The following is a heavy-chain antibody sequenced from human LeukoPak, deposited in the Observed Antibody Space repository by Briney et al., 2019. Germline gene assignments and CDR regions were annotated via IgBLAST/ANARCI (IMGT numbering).Heavy chain of an antibody. D-gene: IGHD5-18*01. J-gene: IGHJ4*02. V-gene: IGHV1-2*02. CDR1: GYTFTGYY. CDR2: INPNSGGT. CDR3: ARDVDTAMVTTDY. Sequence: ASVRVSCKASGYTFTGYYMHWVRQAPGQGLEWMGWINPNSGGTNYAQKFQGRVTMTRDTSISTADMELSRLRSDDTAVYYCARDVDTAMVTTDYWGQGTLVTVSS.